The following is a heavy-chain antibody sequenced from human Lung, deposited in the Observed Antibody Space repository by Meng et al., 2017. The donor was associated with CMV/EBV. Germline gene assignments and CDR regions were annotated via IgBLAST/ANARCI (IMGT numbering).Heavy chain of an antibody. CDR3: ASFPPPGKQWLVTDY. D-gene: IGHD6-19*01. CDR1: GGSSRSSNW. Sequence: QVLLRGWVPGLVKPSGALSLTCAVSGGSSRSSNWWSWVRQPPGKGLEWIGEIYHSGSTNYNPSLKSRVTISVDKSKNQFSLKLSSVTAADTAVYYCASFPPPGKQWLVTDYWGQGTLVTVSS. J-gene: IGHJ4*02. V-gene: IGHV4-4*02. CDR2: IYHSGST.